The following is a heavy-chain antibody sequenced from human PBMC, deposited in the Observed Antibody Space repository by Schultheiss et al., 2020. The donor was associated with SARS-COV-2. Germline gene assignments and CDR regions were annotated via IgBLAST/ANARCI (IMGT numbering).Heavy chain of an antibody. CDR3: ANAKYSSSPRGNYYYYGMDV. D-gene: IGHD6-6*01. CDR2: ISYDGSNK. V-gene: IGHV3-30*19. J-gene: IGHJ6*02. CDR1: GFTFSACG. Sequence: GESLKISCAASGFTFSACGMHWVRQAPGKGLEWVAVISYDGSNKYYADSVKGRFTISRDNSKNTLYLQMNSLRAEDTAVYYCANAKYSSSPRGNYYYYGMDVWGQGTTVTVSS.